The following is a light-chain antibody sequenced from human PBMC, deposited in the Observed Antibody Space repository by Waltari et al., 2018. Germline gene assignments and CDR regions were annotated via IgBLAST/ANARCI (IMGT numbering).Light chain of an antibody. CDR1: SSDIGGYTY. Sequence: QSALTQPPSASGSPGQSVTISCTGTSSDIGGYTYVSWYQQRPGNAPKLLLYDVTNRPTGVPDRFPGPTSGNTASLTVSGLQAEDEADYYCSSYAGSSTLLFGGGTQLTVL. V-gene: IGLV2-8*01. CDR2: DVT. J-gene: IGLJ2*01. CDR3: SSYAGSSTLL.